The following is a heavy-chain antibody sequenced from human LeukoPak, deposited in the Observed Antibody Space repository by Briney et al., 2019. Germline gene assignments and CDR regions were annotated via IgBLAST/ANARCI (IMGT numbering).Heavy chain of an antibody. CDR3: ARAMIGYTFGPFDY. CDR1: GGSISSYY. Sequence: SETLSLTCTVSGGSISSYYWSWIRQPAGKGLEWIGRIYTSGSTNYNPSLKSRVTISVDKSKNQFSLELSSVTAADTAVYYCARAMIGYTFGPFDYWGQGTLVTVSS. J-gene: IGHJ4*02. V-gene: IGHV4-4*07. D-gene: IGHD5-18*01. CDR2: IYTSGST.